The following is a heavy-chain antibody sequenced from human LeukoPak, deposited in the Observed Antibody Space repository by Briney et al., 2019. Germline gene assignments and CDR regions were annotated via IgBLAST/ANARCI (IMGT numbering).Heavy chain of an antibody. CDR2: IYTSG. J-gene: IGHJ6*03. CDR3: AKYERSSAPWGYYYMDA. CDR1: GGSISSYY. Sequence: SETLSLTCTVSGGSISSYYWSWIRQPPGKGLEWIGYIYTSGSTISADTSNNQFSLKLTSLTAADTAIYYCAKYERSSAPWGYYYMDAWGKGTTVTVSS. D-gene: IGHD6-25*01. V-gene: IGHV4-4*09.